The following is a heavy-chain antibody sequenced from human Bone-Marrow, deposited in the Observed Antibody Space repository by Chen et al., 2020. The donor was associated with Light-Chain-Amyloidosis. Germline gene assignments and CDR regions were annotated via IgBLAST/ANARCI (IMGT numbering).Heavy chain of an antibody. CDR3: ARDHSSGWYPYQDY. CDR1: GFTFSSNW. J-gene: IGHJ4*02. D-gene: IGHD6-13*01. Sequence: EVQLVASGGGLAQPGGSRKLSCAASGFTFSSNWMSWVRQAPGKGLEWVANIKEYGIQKYYVDALKGQFTISSDNAKNSLYLQMNSLRAEDTAVYYCARDHSSGWYPYQDYWGQGTLVSVSS. CDR2: IKEYGIQK. V-gene: IGHV3-7*03.